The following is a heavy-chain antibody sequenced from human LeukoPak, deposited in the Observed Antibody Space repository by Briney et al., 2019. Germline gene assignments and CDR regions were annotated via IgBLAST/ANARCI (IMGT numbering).Heavy chain of an antibody. D-gene: IGHD3-3*01. CDR2: IIPILGIA. V-gene: IGHV1-69*02. J-gene: IGHJ4*02. CDR3: ARAQRNLGYDFWSGYYY. Sequence: SVKVSXKASRGTFSSYTISWVRQAPGQGLEWMGRIIPILGIANYAQKFQGRVTITADKSTSTAYMELSSLRSEDTAVYYCARAQRNLGYDFWSGYYYWGQGTLVTVSS. CDR1: RGTFSSYT.